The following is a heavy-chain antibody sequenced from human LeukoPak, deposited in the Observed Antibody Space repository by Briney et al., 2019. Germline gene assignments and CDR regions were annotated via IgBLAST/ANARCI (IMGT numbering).Heavy chain of an antibody. Sequence: PSETLSLTCTVSGGSISSYYWSWIRQHPGKGLEWIGYIYYSGSTNYNPSLKSRVTISVDTSKNQFSLKLSSVTAADTAVYYCARGASGYDFWSGYWGAFDIWGQGTMVTVSS. J-gene: IGHJ3*02. CDR1: GGSISSYY. D-gene: IGHD3-3*01. CDR3: ARGASGYDFWSGYWGAFDI. V-gene: IGHV4-59*01. CDR2: IYYSGST.